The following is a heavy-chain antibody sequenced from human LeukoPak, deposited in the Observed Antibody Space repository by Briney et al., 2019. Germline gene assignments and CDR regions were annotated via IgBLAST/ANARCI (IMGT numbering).Heavy chain of an antibody. CDR3: ARGNRLYISSWSSLAFDI. Sequence: VASVKVSCKASGYTFTSYDINWVRQATGQGLEWMGWINPISGYTGYAQNFQGRVTMTGNTSISTAYMELSSLKSEDAAVYYCARGNRLYISSWSSLAFDIWGQGTMVTVSS. CDR1: GYTFTSYD. J-gene: IGHJ3*02. D-gene: IGHD6-13*01. V-gene: IGHV1-8*01. CDR2: INPISGYT.